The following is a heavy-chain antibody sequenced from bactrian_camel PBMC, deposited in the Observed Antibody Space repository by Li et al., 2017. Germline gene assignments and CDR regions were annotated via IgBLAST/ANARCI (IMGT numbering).Heavy chain of an antibody. Sequence: QVQLVESGGGSVEAGGSLRLSCAASGDTITRYCMGWFRQAPGKEREPVAAIYGIRGGTYYRDSVKGRFTISHDADKNTAYLQMNSLQPEDTATYYCAAQRRGTSCLDNNYVYWGQGTQVTVS. CDR1: GDTITRYC. D-gene: IGHD4*01. V-gene: IGHV3-3*01. J-gene: IGHJ4*01. CDR2: IYGIRGGT. CDR3: AAQRRGTSCLDNNYVY.